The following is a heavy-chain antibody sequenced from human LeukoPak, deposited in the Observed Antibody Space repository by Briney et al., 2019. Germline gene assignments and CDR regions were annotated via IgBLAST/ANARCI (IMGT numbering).Heavy chain of an antibody. J-gene: IGHJ5*02. V-gene: IGHV4-59*01. D-gene: IGHD2-2*01. Sequence: SETLSLTCTVSGGSITSYYWSWIRQPPGKGLEWIGYISYSGSTNYNPSLKSRVTISLDTSKNQFSLKLSSVTAADTAVYYCASGGYCSSTGCYPNWFDPWGQGTLVTVSS. CDR3: ASGGYCSSTGCYPNWFDP. CDR2: ISYSGST. CDR1: GGSITSYY.